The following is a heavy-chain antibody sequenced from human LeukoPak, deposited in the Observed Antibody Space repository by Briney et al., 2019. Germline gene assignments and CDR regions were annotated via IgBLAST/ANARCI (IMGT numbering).Heavy chain of an antibody. Sequence: PTGGSLRLSCAASGFIFSSYAMSWVRQAPGKGLEWVSSISSSGGSTFYADSVKGRFTISRDNSRDTLFLQMNSLGAEDTALYYCAKAQRGLNWNDRNDYWGQGTLVTVSS. CDR2: ISSSGGST. J-gene: IGHJ4*02. D-gene: IGHD1-20*01. CDR1: GFIFSSYA. CDR3: AKAQRGLNWNDRNDY. V-gene: IGHV3-23*01.